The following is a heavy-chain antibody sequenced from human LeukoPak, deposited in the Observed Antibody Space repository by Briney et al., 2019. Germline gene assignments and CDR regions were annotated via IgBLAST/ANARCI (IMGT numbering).Heavy chain of an antibody. D-gene: IGHD6-13*01. Sequence: PGGSLRLSCAASGFNFRSYDMHWVRQAPGKGLQWVAVISYDGSNKYHTDSVKGRFTISRDNSKNTLYLQMNSLRAEDTAVYYCAKDSEIAAAGSYWYFDLWGRGTLVTVSS. CDR2: ISYDGSNK. CDR1: GFNFRSYD. CDR3: AKDSEIAAAGSYWYFDL. V-gene: IGHV3-30*18. J-gene: IGHJ2*01.